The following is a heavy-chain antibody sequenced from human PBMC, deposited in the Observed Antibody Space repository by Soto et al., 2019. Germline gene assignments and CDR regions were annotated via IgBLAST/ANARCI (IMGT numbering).Heavy chain of an antibody. V-gene: IGHV1-8*01. CDR3: ARGWGRWPHEKPGDY. Sequence: QVQLEQSGAEVKKPGASVKVSCKASGYTFSTYDINWVRQATGQGLEWMGWMNPNSGNAGYAQKFQGRVAXPXXXSXXTAYMERSSLTSEDTAVYYCARGWGRWPHEKPGDYWGQGTLVTVSS. CDR1: GYTFSTYD. CDR2: MNPNSGNA. J-gene: IGHJ4*02. D-gene: IGHD3-16*01.